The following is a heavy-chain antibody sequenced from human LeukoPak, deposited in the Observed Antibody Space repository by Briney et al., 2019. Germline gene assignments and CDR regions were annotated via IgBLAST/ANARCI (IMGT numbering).Heavy chain of an antibody. Sequence: SETLSLTCTVSGSSISTYYWSWIRQPPGKGLEWIGYIYYNGNTNYNPSLKSRLTISIDTSKNQFSLKLTSVTAADTALYHCARLGRPAAFDIWGQGTMVTVSS. CDR2: IYYNGNT. V-gene: IGHV4-59*08. D-gene: IGHD3-16*01. CDR3: ARLGRPAAFDI. CDR1: GSSISTYY. J-gene: IGHJ3*02.